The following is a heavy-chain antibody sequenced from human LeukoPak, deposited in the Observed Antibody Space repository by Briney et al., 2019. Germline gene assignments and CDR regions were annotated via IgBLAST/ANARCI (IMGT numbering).Heavy chain of an antibody. Sequence: GGSLRLSCVGSGFSFSSYAMAWVRQAPGKGLEWVSTITASSDSTFYADSVKGRFTISRDDSKNTFYLQMNSLRVEDTAMYYCAKDGSGYFYTFDYWGQGTLVTASS. CDR2: ITASSDST. CDR3: AKDGSGYFYTFDY. D-gene: IGHD3-22*01. J-gene: IGHJ4*02. V-gene: IGHV3-23*01. CDR1: GFSFSSYA.